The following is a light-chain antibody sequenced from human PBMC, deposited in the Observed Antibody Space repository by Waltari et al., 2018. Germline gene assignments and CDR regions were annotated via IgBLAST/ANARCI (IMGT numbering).Light chain of an antibody. Sequence: QSALTQPASVSGSPGQSITISCTGTSSDVGGYHYVSWYQQHPGKAPKLMIYEVSNQPSGVSNRFSGSKSGNTASLTISGLQAEDEADYYCSSYTSSSTLVFGGGTKLTVL. CDR3: SSYTSSSTLV. V-gene: IGLV2-14*01. CDR1: SSDVGGYHY. J-gene: IGLJ2*01. CDR2: EVS.